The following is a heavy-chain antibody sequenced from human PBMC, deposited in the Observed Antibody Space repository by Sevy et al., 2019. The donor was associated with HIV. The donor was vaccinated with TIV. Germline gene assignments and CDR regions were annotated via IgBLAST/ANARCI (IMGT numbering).Heavy chain of an antibody. J-gene: IGHJ4*02. CDR3: AKEEYSGYDFDY. V-gene: IGHV3-23*01. Sequence: GGSLRLSCTASAFTFSSYVMSWVRQAPGKGLEGVSTISGSGGSTYYADSVRGRFTISRDNSKKTVYLEMNSLSAKDTAVYYCAKEEYSGYDFDYGGQGTLVTVSS. CDR1: AFTFSSYV. D-gene: IGHD5-12*01. CDR2: ISGSGGST.